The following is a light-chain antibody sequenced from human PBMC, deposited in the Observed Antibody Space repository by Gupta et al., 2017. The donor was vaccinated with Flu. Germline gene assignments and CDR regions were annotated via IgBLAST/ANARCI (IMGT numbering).Light chain of an antibody. CDR2: GAS. Sequence: EIVLTQSPGTLSLSPGERATLSCRASQSVSRNYLVWYQKKPGQAPRLLIYGASSRATGVPDRFSGSGSGTDFTLTISRLEPEDFAFYYCQQVDSLQVTFGQGTKVEIK. CDR1: QSVSRNY. CDR3: QQVDSLQVT. V-gene: IGKV3-20*01. J-gene: IGKJ1*01.